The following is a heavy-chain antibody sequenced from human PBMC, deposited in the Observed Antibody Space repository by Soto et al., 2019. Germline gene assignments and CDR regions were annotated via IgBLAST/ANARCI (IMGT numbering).Heavy chain of an antibody. J-gene: IGHJ6*02. D-gene: IGHD5-18*01. V-gene: IGHV4-31*03. CDR1: GGSIRSGGYY. Sequence: QVQLQESGPGLVKPSQTLSLTCTVSGGSIRSGGYYWSWVRQNPRGGLEWMGNISYIGNTYYNPSLKSRLPISVDTSKNQFSLNLSSVTAADTAVYYCARDRLMATAGTARHYFGLDVWGQGTTVTVSS. CDR3: ARDRLMATAGTARHYFGLDV. CDR2: ISYIGNT.